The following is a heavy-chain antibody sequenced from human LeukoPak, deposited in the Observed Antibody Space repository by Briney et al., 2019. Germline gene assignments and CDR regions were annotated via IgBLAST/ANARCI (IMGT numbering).Heavy chain of an antibody. CDR1: GGSISSYY. J-gene: IGHJ4*02. Sequence: SETLSLTCTVSGGSISSYYWSWIRQPPGKGLEWIGYNYYSGSTNYNPSLKSRVTISVDTSKNQFSLKLSSVTAADTAVYYCARDGGDSSGPYFDYWGQGTLVTVSS. CDR3: ARDGGDSSGPYFDY. V-gene: IGHV4-59*01. D-gene: IGHD6-19*01. CDR2: NYYSGST.